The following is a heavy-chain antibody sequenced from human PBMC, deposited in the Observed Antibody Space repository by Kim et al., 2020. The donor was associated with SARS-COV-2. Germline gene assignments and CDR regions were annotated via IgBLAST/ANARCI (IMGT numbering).Heavy chain of an antibody. V-gene: IGHV4-4*02. CDR2: IYHSGTT. CDR3: ARDRPHTYGSGTYMDV. J-gene: IGHJ6*02. CDR1: GGSISTINW. D-gene: IGHD3-10*01. Sequence: SETLSLTCAVSGGSISTINWWSWVRQPPGKGLEWIGEIYHSGTTTYNPSLESRVSISVDKSKNQFSLKLSSVTAADTAVYYCARDRPHTYGSGTYMDVWGHGTTVTVSS.